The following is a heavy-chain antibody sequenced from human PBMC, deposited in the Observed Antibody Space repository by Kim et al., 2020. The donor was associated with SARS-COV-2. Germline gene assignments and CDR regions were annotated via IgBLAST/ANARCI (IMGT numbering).Heavy chain of an antibody. CDR2: ISYDGSNK. J-gene: IGHJ4*02. CDR1: GFTFSSYG. CDR3: AKDLAEGGYFDY. D-gene: IGHD3-16*01. V-gene: IGHV3-30*18. Sequence: GGSLRLSCAASGFTFSSYGMHWVRQAPGKGLEWVAVISYDGSNKYYADSVKGRFTISRDNSKNTLYLQMNSLRAEDTAVYYCAKDLAEGGYFDYWGQGTLVTVSS.